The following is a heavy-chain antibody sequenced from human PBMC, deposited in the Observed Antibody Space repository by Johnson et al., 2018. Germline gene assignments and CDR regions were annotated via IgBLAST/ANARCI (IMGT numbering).Heavy chain of an antibody. CDR1: GFTFSYYS. CDR3: AKVGRLGRDDRSSYRHLDN. D-gene: IGHD3-22*01. Sequence: EVQLVESGGGLVQPGGSLRLSCAASGFTFSYYSMSWARQAPGKGLEWVATIREDESEKWYVDSVKGRFTISRDNTKNSLFLQMSSLKAEDTAGYYCAKVGRLGRDDRSSYRHLDNWGQGTLVTVSS. V-gene: IGHV3-7*01. J-gene: IGHJ4*02. CDR2: IREDESEK.